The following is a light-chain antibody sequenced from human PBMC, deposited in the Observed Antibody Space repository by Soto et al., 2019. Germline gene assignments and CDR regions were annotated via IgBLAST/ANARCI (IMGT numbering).Light chain of an antibody. Sequence: QSALTQAASVSGSPGQSINISSTGTSSDVGHYNYVSWYQHHPGKAPKLMIYEVTNRPSGVSDRFSGSRSGNTAFLTISGLQAEDEAHYYCSSYTTTNTGVFGGGTKLTVL. CDR2: EVT. V-gene: IGLV2-14*01. CDR1: SSDVGHYNY. J-gene: IGLJ3*02. CDR3: SSYTTTNTGV.